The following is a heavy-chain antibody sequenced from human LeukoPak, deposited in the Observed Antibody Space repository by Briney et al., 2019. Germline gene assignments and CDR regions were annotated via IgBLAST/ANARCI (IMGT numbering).Heavy chain of an antibody. J-gene: IGHJ6*02. V-gene: IGHV1-8*01. CDR2: MNPNSANT. CDR1: GYTFTRYD. CDR3: ARLASSSWPLYYYYGMDV. Sequence: GASVKVSCKASGYTFTRYDINWVRQATGQGLEWMGWMNPNSANTGYAQKFQGRVTTTRNTSISTAYMELSSLRSEDTAVYYCARLASSSWPLYYYYGMDVWGQGTTVTVSS. D-gene: IGHD6-13*01.